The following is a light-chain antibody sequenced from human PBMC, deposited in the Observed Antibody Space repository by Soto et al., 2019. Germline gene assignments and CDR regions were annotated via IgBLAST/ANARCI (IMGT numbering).Light chain of an antibody. CDR1: SSDVGGYNY. CDR2: DVS. Sequence: QSVLTQPASVSGSPGQSITISCTGTSSDVGGYNYVSWYQQHPGKPPKLMIYDVSNRPSGVSNRFSGSKSGNTASLTISGLQAEDEADYYCSSYTSSSTPYVVFGGGTKLTVL. V-gene: IGLV2-14*01. CDR3: SSYTSSSTPYVV. J-gene: IGLJ2*01.